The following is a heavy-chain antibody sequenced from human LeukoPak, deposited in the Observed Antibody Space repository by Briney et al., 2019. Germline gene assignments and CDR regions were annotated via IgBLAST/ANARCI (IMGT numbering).Heavy chain of an antibody. CDR1: GLTFDDYA. Sequence: GRSLRLSCAASGLTFDDYAMHWVRQAPGKGLAGVSGISWNSGNIGYADSVKGRFTVSRDNAKNSLYLQMNSLRAEDTALYYCARGYSGSYYVSDYWGQGTLVTVSS. V-gene: IGHV3-9*01. CDR2: ISWNSGNI. CDR3: ARGYSGSYYVSDY. D-gene: IGHD1-26*01. J-gene: IGHJ4*02.